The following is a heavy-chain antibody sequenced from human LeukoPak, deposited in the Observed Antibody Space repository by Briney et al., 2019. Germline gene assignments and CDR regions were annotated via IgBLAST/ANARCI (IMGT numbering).Heavy chain of an antibody. CDR3: ARGPHIRTYDRDNWFDP. D-gene: IGHD3-3*01. CDR1: GYTFTSYG. V-gene: IGHV1-46*01. J-gene: IGHJ5*02. CDR2: INISGGNT. Sequence: ASVKVSCKASGYTFTSYGISWVRQAPGQGLEWMGIINISGGNTNYAQKFQGRVTMTRDMSTSTVYMELSSLRSEDTAIYYCARGPHIRTYDRDNWFDPWGQGTLVTVSS.